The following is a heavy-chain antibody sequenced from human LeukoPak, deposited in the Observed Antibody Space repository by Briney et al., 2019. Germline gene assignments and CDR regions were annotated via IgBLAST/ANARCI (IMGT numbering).Heavy chain of an antibody. Sequence: EASVKVSCKASGGTFSSYAISWVRQAPGQGLEWMGGIIPIFGTANYAQKFQGRVTITTDESTSTAYMGLSSLRSEDTAVYYCGRTNDYGDYALLFWGQGTLVTVSS. CDR1: GGTFSSYA. J-gene: IGHJ4*02. D-gene: IGHD4-17*01. CDR2: IIPIFGTA. V-gene: IGHV1-69*05. CDR3: GRTNDYGDYALLF.